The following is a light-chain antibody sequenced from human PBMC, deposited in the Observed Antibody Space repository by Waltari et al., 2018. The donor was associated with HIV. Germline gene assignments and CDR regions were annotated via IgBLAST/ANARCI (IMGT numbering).Light chain of an antibody. V-gene: IGLV1-47*01. CDR1: SSNIGSNY. J-gene: IGLJ3*02. CDR3: AAWDDSLGGRGL. CDR2: RNN. Sequence: QSVLTQPPSATGTPGQRVTIPCSGSSSNIGSNYVHWYQQLPGTTPKLLIYRNNQRPAGVPDRFAASKSGTSASLAIRGLRSEDEGDYYCAAWDDSLGGRGLFGGGTRLTVL.